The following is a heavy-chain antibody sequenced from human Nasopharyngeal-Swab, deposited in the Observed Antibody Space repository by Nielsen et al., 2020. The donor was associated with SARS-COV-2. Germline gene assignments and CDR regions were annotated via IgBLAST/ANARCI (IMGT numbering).Heavy chain of an antibody. Sequence: WIRQPPGKGLEWVAVLLSDGRHKYYADSVKGRFTISRDNSKNTLYLQMNSLRAEDTAVYYCARDHEEYYYYYYMDVWGKGTTVTVSS. CDR3: ARDHEEYYYYYYMDV. V-gene: IGHV3-30*03. CDR2: LLSDGRHK. J-gene: IGHJ6*03.